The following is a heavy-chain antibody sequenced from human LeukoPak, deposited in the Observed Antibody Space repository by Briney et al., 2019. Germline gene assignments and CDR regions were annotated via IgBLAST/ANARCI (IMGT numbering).Heavy chain of an antibody. CDR2: FDPEDGET. Sequence: ASVKVSCKVSGYTLTELSMHWVRQAPGKGLEWMGGFDPEDGETIYAQKFQGRVTMTEDTSTDTAYMELSSLRSEDTAVYYCATRGGYKYLKAFDIWGQGTMVTVSS. CDR1: GYTLTELS. CDR3: ATRGGYKYLKAFDI. D-gene: IGHD5-24*01. V-gene: IGHV1-24*01. J-gene: IGHJ3*02.